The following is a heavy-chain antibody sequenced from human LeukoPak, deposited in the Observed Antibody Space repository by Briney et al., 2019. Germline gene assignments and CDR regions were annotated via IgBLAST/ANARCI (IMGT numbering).Heavy chain of an antibody. CDR2: IYHSGST. CDR3: ARERGGYYGSGSYYNVFDY. CDR1: GGSFSDYY. J-gene: IGHJ4*02. V-gene: IGHV4-34*01. Sequence: SETLSLTCAVYGGSFSDYYWSWIRQHPGKGLEWTGEIYHSGSTNYNPSLKSRVTISVDTSKNLFSLKLRSVTAADTAVYYCARERGGYYGSGSYYNVFDYWGQGTLVTVSS. D-gene: IGHD3-10*01.